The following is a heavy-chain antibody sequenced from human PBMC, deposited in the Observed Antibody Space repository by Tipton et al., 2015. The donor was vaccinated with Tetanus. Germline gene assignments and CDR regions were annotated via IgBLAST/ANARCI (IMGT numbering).Heavy chain of an antibody. CDR2: ISAYNGKT. CDR3: ARVQEQRIYFYGMDV. V-gene: IGHV1-18*01. CDR1: GYNFVNFG. J-gene: IGHJ6*02. D-gene: IGHD6-25*01. Sequence: QLVQSGSEMEEPGASVKVSCKASGYNFVNFGITWVRQAPGQGLEWEGWISAYNGKTKYAQKLQGRVTMTTDRSASTAYMDLRRLRPDDTAVYYCARVQEQRIYFYGMDVWGQGTTVTVSS.